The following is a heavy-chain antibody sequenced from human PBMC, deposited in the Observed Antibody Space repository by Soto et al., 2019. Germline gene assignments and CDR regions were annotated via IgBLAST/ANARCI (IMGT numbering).Heavy chain of an antibody. J-gene: IGHJ6*02. CDR2: VNHSGST. CDR3: ARGGGYDCLDYYYGMDV. V-gene: IGHV4-34*01. CDR1: GGSFSSYY. Sequence: SETLCLTWTVSGGSFSSYYGSWIRQSPGKGLEWIGEVNHSGSTNYNPSLKSRVTISVDTSKSHFSLKLTSITAADTAVYYCARGGGYDCLDYYYGMDVWGQGTTVTVSS. D-gene: IGHD5-12*01.